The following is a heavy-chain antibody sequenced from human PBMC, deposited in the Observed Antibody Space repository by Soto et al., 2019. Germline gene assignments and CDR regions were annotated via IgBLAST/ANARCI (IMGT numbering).Heavy chain of an antibody. Sequence: GESLKISCAASGFTFSSYGMHWVRQAPGKGLEWVAVIWYDGSNKYYADSVKGRFTISRDNSKNTLYLQMNSLRAEDTAVYYCARGQETDWLLQENDYWGQGTLVTVSS. CDR1: GFTFSSYG. V-gene: IGHV3-33*01. CDR3: ARGQETDWLLQENDY. D-gene: IGHD3-9*01. J-gene: IGHJ4*02. CDR2: IWYDGSNK.